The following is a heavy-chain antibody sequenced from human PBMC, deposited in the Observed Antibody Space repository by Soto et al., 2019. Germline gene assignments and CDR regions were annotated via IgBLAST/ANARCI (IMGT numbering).Heavy chain of an antibody. CDR1: GGSFSNYA. D-gene: IGHD3-16*01. CDR2: IIPKFGAA. CDR3: ARWAGLGGDATFTGPFDY. J-gene: IGHJ4*02. V-gene: IGHV1-69*18. Sequence: QVQLVQSGAEVKKPGSSVKVSCKASGGSFSNYAISWVRQAPGQGLEWMGMIIPKFGAANHAQTLQGRVTITTDESTTTLYMELSSLGSEHTAIYYCARWAGLGGDATFTGPFDYWGQGTLVTVSS.